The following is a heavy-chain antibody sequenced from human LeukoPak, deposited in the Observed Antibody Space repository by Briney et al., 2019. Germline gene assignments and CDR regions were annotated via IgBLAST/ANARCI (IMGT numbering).Heavy chain of an antibody. V-gene: IGHV1-8*01. CDR2: MNPNSGNT. Sequence: AASVTVSCKASGYTFTSYDINWLRQAPGQGLEGMGWMNPNSGNTDYAPNFQDTGTIASNTFISTAYIELSSLKCEDTAVLFFSRGRDSSGWYSYYYYGMDVWGQGTTVTVSS. D-gene: IGHD6-19*01. J-gene: IGHJ6*02. CDR3: SRGRDSSGWYSYYYYGMDV. CDR1: GYTFTSYD.